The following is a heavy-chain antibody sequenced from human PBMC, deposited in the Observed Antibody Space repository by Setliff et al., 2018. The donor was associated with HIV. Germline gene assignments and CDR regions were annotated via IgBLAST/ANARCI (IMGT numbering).Heavy chain of an antibody. V-gene: IGHV3-49*04. D-gene: IGHD6-13*01. J-gene: IGHJ4*02. CDR3: TRGGGSNQYYFDY. Sequence: GGSLRLSCTASGFTLADYALSWVRQAPGKGLECVGFIRNIAYGESIEYAASVKDRFTISRDNYKNIAYLQMNNLKTEDTAVYYCTRGGGSNQYYFDYWGQGVPVTVSS. CDR2: IRNIAYGESI. CDR1: GFTLADYA.